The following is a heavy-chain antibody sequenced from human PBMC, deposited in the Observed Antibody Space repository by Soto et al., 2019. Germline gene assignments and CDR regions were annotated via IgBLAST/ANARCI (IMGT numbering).Heavy chain of an antibody. J-gene: IGHJ4*02. Sequence: SLRLSCTASGFTFGDYAMSWFRQAPGKGLEWVGFIRSKAYGGTTEYAASVKGRFTISRDDSKSIAYLQMNSLKTEDTAVYYCTRSIGYCSSTSCHRYDYWGQGTLVTVSS. CDR3: TRSIGYCSSTSCHRYDY. CDR2: IRSKAYGGTT. CDR1: GFTFGDYA. D-gene: IGHD2-2*02. V-gene: IGHV3-49*03.